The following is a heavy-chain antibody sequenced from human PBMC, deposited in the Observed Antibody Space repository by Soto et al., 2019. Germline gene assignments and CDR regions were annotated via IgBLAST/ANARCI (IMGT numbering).Heavy chain of an antibody. CDR1: GFTFSSYV. V-gene: IGHV3-23*01. D-gene: IGHD2-15*01. J-gene: IGHJ4*02. CDR2: ISGRGASI. Sequence: GSLRLSCAASGFTFSSYVMSWVRQAPGKGLEWVSTISGRGASIYDADSVKGRFTISRDNSKNTVYLQMNSLRAEDTAVYYCAKDGLGSCTGGTCYGSDYWGQGTLVTVSS. CDR3: AKDGLGSCTGGTCYGSDY.